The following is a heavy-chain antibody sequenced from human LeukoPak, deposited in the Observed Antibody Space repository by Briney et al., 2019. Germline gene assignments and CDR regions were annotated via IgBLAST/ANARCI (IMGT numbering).Heavy chain of an antibody. J-gene: IGHJ4*02. CDR2: IWYDGSNK. CDR3: ARGSGRLDPSSSWYLPLEFDY. V-gene: IGHV3-33*01. Sequence: GRSLRLSCAASGFTFSSYGMHWVRQAPGKGLEWVAVIWYDGSNKYYADSVKGRFTISRDNSKNTLYLQMNSLRAEDTAVYYCARGSGRLDPSSSWYLPLEFDYWGQGTLVTVSS. CDR1: GFTFSSYG. D-gene: IGHD6-13*01.